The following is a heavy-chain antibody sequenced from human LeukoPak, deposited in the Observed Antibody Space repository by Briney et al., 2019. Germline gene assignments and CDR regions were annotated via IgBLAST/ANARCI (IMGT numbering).Heavy chain of an antibody. Sequence: GGSLRLSCAASGFTFSSYSMNWVRQAPGKGLEWVGNIKQDGSETYYGDSVKGRFTISRDNAKNSLYLQMNNLRAEDTAVYYCARHLTFFDYWGQGALVSVSS. D-gene: IGHD4/OR15-4a*01. CDR3: ARHLTFFDY. CDR2: IKQDGSET. J-gene: IGHJ4*02. V-gene: IGHV3-7*01. CDR1: GFTFSSYS.